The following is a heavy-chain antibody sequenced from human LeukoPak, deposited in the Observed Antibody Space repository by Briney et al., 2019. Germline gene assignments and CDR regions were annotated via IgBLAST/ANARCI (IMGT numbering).Heavy chain of an antibody. CDR1: GFTFSSYA. CDR2: IGGSGGST. J-gene: IGHJ4*02. D-gene: IGHD1-26*01. V-gene: IGHV3-23*01. Sequence: GGSLRLSCAASGFTFSSYAMSCVRQAPGKGPEWVSAIGGSGGSTYYADSVKGRFTISRDSSKNTLYLQMNSLRAEDTAVYYCAKRGAEVGTTIAPGDYWGQGSLVTVSS. CDR3: AKRGAEVGTTIAPGDY.